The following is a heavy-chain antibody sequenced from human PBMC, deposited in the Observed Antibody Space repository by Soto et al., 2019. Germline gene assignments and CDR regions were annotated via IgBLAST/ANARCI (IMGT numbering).Heavy chain of an antibody. CDR2: IAHDGSRQ. CDR3: AKGTEYGVVLMSTFDY. Sequence: PGGSLRLSCAASGNFFTNYGMHWVRQAPGKGPEWVALIAHDGSRQYYRDSVKGRFTISRDNSKNTLYLQMNSLRVEDTALYFCAKGTEYGVVLMSTFDYWGQGTLVTV. CDR1: GNFFTNYG. V-gene: IGHV3-30*18. J-gene: IGHJ4*02. D-gene: IGHD3-3*01.